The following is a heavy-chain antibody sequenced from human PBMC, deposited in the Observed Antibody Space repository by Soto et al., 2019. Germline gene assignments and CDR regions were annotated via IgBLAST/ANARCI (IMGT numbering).Heavy chain of an antibody. V-gene: IGHV5-51*01. Sequence: GESLKISCKGSGYSFTTYWIDWVRQMPGKGLEWMGIIYAGDSDTRYSPSFQGQVTISADKSISTAYLQWSSLKASDTAMYYCARRYCSGGSCNGGMDVWGQGTTVTVSS. CDR3: ARRYCSGGSCNGGMDV. CDR1: GYSFTTYW. CDR2: IYAGDSDT. J-gene: IGHJ6*02. D-gene: IGHD2-15*01.